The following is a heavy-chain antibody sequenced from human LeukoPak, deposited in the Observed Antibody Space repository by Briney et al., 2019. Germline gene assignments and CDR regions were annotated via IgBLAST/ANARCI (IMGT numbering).Heavy chain of an antibody. D-gene: IGHD6-19*01. CDR2: IYYSGST. CDR1: GGSLSSYY. Sequence: LETLSLTRTGSGGSLSSYYWGWIRQPPRKGLGGVGDIYYSGSTNYNPSLKSRVTISVDTSKNQFSLKLSSVTAADTAVYYCARSYSSGWGKWVYFDYWGQGTLVTVSS. J-gene: IGHJ4*02. V-gene: IGHV4-59*08. CDR3: ARSYSSGWGKWVYFDY.